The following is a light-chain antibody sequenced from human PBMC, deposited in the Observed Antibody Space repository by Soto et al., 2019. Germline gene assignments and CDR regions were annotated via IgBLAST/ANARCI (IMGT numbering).Light chain of an antibody. J-gene: IGLJ1*01. CDR2: EVS. V-gene: IGLV2-14*01. CDR3: SSYTSSSTLV. CDR1: SXDVGAYNS. Sequence: QSVLTQPASVSGSPGQSITISCTGTSXDVGAYNSVSWYQQHPGKAPQLMIYEVSNRPSGVSNRFSGSKSGNTASLTISGLQAEDEADYYCSSYTSSSTLVFGTGTKVTVL.